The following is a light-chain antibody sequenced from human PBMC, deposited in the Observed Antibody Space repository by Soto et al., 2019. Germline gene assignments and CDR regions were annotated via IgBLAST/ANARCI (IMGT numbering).Light chain of an antibody. CDR3: QQLNSYPRT. CDR1: QSFNSIY. Sequence: ETVMTQSPATLSLSPGERAALSCRASQSFNSIYLAWYQQKPGQAPRLLIYGASSRATGIPDRFSGSGSGTEFTLTISSLQPEDFATYYCQQLNSYPRTFGQGTRLEIK. J-gene: IGKJ5*01. V-gene: IGKV3D-20*02. CDR2: GAS.